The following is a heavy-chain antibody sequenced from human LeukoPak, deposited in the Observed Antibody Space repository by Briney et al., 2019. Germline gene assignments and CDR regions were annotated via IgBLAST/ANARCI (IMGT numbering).Heavy chain of an antibody. CDR2: IYYSGST. D-gene: IGHD5-24*01. V-gene: IGHV4-61*08. CDR1: RGSIRSDGHS. Sequence: SETLSLTCTVSRGSIRSDGHSWNWIRQPPRKGLGWIGYIYYSGSTNYNPSLKSRVTISVDTSKNQFSLKLSSVTAADTAVYYCARASGGDGYNSNYYYYYYMDVWGKGTTVTVSS. CDR3: ARASGGDGYNSNYYYYYYMDV. J-gene: IGHJ6*03.